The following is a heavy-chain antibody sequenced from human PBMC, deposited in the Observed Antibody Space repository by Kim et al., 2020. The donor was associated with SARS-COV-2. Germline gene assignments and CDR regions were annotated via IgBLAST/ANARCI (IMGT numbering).Heavy chain of an antibody. Sequence: GGSLRLSCAASGFTFSTYGMHWVRQAPGKGLEWVAVIWYDGSNKYYADSVKGRFTISRDNSKNTLFLQMNSLRAEDTAVYYCARGGEGRDGYNLGGFYFYYYMDVWGKGTTVTVSS. CDR1: GFTFSTYG. CDR2: IWYDGSNK. D-gene: IGHD5-12*01. J-gene: IGHJ6*03. V-gene: IGHV3-33*01. CDR3: ARGGEGRDGYNLGGFYFYYYMDV.